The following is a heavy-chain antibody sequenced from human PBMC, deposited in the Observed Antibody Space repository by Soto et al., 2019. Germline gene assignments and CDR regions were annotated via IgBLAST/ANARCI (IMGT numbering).Heavy chain of an antibody. J-gene: IGHJ6*02. V-gene: IGHV4-34*01. CDR3: ARATLLRITMVRGFPYYYGMDV. CDR2: INHSGST. D-gene: IGHD3-10*01. Sequence: SETLSLTCAVYGGSFSGYYWSWIRQPPGKGLEWIGEINHSGSTNYNPSLKSRVTISVDTSKNQFSLKLSSVTAADTAVYYCARATLLRITMVRGFPYYYGMDVWGQGTTVT. CDR1: GGSFSGYY.